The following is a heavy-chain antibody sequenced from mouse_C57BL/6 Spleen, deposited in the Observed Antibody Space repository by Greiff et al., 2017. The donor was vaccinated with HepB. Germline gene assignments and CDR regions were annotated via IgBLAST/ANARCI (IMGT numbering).Heavy chain of an antibody. J-gene: IGHJ2*01. D-gene: IGHD1-1*01. Sequence: EVKLMESGGGLVQPGGSMKLSCVASGFTFSNYWMNWVRQSPEKGLEWVAQIRLKSDNYATHYAESVKGRFTISRDDSKSSVYLQMNNLRAEDTGIIYCTGSYSYGSSYVFDYWGQGTTLTVSS. V-gene: IGHV6-3*01. CDR3: TGSYSYGSSYVFDY. CDR2: IRLKSDNYAT. CDR1: GFTFSNYW.